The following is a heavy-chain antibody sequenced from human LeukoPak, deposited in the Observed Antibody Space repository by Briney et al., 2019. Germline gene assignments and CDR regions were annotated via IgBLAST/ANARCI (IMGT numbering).Heavy chain of an antibody. J-gene: IGHJ4*02. D-gene: IGHD6-13*01. CDR3: ARSLSYSSSWSSDY. CDR2: INPNSGGT. CDR1: GYTFTGYY. Sequence: ASVKVSCKAYGYTFTGYYMHWVRQAPGQGLEWMGRINPNSGGTNYAQKFQGRVTMTRDTSISTAYMELSRLRSDDTAVYYCARSLSYSSSWSSDYWGQGTLVTVSS. V-gene: IGHV1-2*06.